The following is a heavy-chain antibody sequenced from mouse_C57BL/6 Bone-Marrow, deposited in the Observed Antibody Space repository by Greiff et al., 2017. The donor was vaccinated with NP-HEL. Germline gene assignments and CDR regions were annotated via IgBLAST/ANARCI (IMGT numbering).Heavy chain of an antibody. CDR2: ISDGGSYT. Sequence: EVQRVESGGGLVKPGGSLKLSCAASGFTFSSYAMSWVRQTPEKRLEWVATISDGGSYTYYPDNVKGRFTISRDNAKNNLYLQMSHLKSEDTAMYYCARAPMVTTGLTYFDYWGQGTTLTVSS. J-gene: IGHJ2*01. V-gene: IGHV5-4*01. CDR3: ARAPMVTTGLTYFDY. D-gene: IGHD2-2*01. CDR1: GFTFSSYA.